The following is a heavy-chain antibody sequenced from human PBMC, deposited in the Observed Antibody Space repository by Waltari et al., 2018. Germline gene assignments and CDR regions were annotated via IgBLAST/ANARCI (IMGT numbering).Heavy chain of an antibody. D-gene: IGHD5-18*01. CDR2: ISGSGGNT. J-gene: IGHJ4*02. CDR3: ARGAAYSRFDY. Sequence: EVQLVESGGGLVQPGGSLRLACAASGFTFSSYGMNWVRQAAGAGLVWVSGISGSGGNTYYADSVKGRFTISRDNSKTTLSLQMNSVRADDTAVYYCARGAAYSRFDYWGQGTLVIVSS. CDR1: GFTFSSYG. V-gene: IGHV3-23*04.